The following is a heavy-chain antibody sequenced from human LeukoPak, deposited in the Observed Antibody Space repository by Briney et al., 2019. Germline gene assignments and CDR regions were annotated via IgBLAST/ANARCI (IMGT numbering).Heavy chain of an antibody. CDR1: GASISSYY. Sequence: SETLSLTCTVSGASISSYYWSWIRQPPGKGLEWIGYIYYSGNTNYNPSLKSRVTISVDTSKSQFSLKLSSVTAADTAVYYCGCRYDSSGYYLGQVDYWGQGTLVTVSS. CDR2: IYYSGNT. V-gene: IGHV4-59*08. J-gene: IGHJ4*02. CDR3: GCRYDSSGYYLGQVDY. D-gene: IGHD3-22*01.